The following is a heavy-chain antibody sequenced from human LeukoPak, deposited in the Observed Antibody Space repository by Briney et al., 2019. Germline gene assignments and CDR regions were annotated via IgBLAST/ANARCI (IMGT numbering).Heavy chain of an antibody. V-gene: IGHV5-51*01. D-gene: IGHD3-10*01. CDR1: GYTFTIYW. CDR3: ARHGALLWFGELLSGWFDP. CDR2: IYPVDFAT. Sequence: GGPWNFSCKGSGYTFTIYWIAWAGQTPGKGLEWIGIIYPVDFATSSSPSFQGEVTISADKSISTAYLQWSSLKASDTAMYYCARHGALLWFGELLSGWFDPWGQGTLVTVSS. J-gene: IGHJ5*02.